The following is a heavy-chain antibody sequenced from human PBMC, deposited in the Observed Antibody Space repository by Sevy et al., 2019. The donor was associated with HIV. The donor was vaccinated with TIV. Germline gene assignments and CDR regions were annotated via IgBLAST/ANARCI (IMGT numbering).Heavy chain of an antibody. J-gene: IGHJ4*02. V-gene: IGHV3-30*03. D-gene: IGHD1-26*01. CDR1: GFPFSDYQ. Sequence: GGSLRLSCAVSGFPFSDYQMHWVRQAPGKGLEWLAVISNDGSKTYYADSVKGRFTFSRDNSKNTLYLHMNSLRAEDTALYYGASLIEGGYTHLFDFWGQGILVTVSS. CDR2: ISNDGSKT. CDR3: ASLIEGGYTHLFDF.